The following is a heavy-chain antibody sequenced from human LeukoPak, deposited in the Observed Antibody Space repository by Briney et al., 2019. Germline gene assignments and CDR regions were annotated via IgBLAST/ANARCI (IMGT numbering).Heavy chain of an antibody. CDR2: IYHSGST. D-gene: IGHD4-17*01. CDR1: GGSISSGWW. V-gene: IGHV4-4*02. Sequence: PSETLSLTCAVSGGSISSGWWWSWVRQSPGKGLEWIGEIYHSGSTNYNPSLKSRVTISVDKSKNQFSLKLSSVTAADTAVYYCARDGILSTVTSFDYWGQGTLVTVSS. J-gene: IGHJ4*02. CDR3: ARDGILSTVTSFDY.